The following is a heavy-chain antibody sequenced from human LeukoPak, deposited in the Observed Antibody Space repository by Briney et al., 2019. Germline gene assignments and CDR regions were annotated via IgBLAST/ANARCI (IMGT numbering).Heavy chain of an antibody. Sequence: TSETLSLTCAVYGGSFSGYYWSWIRQPPGKGLEWMGEINHSGSTNYNPSLKSRVTISVDTSKNQFSLKLSSVTAADTAVYYCARGVGHDYTTFNWFDPWGQGTLVTVSS. CDR1: GGSFSGYY. V-gene: IGHV4-34*01. CDR3: ARGVGHDYTTFNWFDP. J-gene: IGHJ5*02. CDR2: INHSGST. D-gene: IGHD4-11*01.